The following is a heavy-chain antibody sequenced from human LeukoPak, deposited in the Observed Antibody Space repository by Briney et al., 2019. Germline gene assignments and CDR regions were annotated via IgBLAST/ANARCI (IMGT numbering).Heavy chain of an antibody. Sequence: ASVKVSCKVSGYTLTELSMHWVRQAPGKGLEWMGGFDPEDGETFYAQKFQGRVTMTEDTSTDTAYMELSSLRSEDTAVYYCARGDDYIWGSAFNWFDPWGQGTLVTVSS. D-gene: IGHD3-16*01. V-gene: IGHV1-24*01. CDR3: ARGDDYIWGSAFNWFDP. CDR2: FDPEDGET. J-gene: IGHJ5*02. CDR1: GYTLTELS.